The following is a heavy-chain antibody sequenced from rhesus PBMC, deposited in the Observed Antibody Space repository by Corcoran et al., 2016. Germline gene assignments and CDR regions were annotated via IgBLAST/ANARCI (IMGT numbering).Heavy chain of an antibody. Sequence: QLQLQESGPGLVKPSETLSVTCAVSGGSISSSYWSWIRQAPGKGLEWIGYIYGSGSSTNYNPSLKIRVTLSVDTSKNQLSLKLSSVTAADTAVYYCARVGSGSYYDYWGQGVLVTVSS. CDR3: ARVGSGSYYDY. D-gene: IGHD3-16*01. V-gene: IGHV4-169*01. J-gene: IGHJ4*01. CDR2: IYGSGSST. CDR1: GGSISSSY.